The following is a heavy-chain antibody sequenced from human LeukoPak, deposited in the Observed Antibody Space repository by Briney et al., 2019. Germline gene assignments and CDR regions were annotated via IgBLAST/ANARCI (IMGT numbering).Heavy chain of an antibody. CDR2: ITGSGGGT. V-gene: IGHV3-23*01. D-gene: IGHD5-24*01. J-gene: IGHJ4*02. Sequence: GGSLRLSCAASGFTFSSYVMSWVRQAPGKGLEWVSSITGSGGGTYYADSVKGRLTVSRHNRKYTLYLQMNSLRVEDTAVYYCARLRWTQMYFFDSWGQGSLVTVSS. CDR3: ARLRWTQMYFFDS. CDR1: GFTFSSYV.